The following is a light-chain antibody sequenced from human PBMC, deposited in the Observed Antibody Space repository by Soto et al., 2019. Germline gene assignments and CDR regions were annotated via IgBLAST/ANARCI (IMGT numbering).Light chain of an antibody. CDR1: QSVLYSSNNKNY. CDR2: WAS. Sequence: DIVMTQSPDSLAVSLGERATINCKSSQSVLYSSNNKNYLAWYQQKPGQPPKLLIYWASTRESGVPDRFSGSGSGTDFTLTISRLQADDVAVYYCQQYYSTPQTFGQGTKLEIK. CDR3: QQYYSTPQT. V-gene: IGKV4-1*01. J-gene: IGKJ2*01.